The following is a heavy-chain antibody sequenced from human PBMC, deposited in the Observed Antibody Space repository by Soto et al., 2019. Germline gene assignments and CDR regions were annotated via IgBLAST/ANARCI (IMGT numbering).Heavy chain of an antibody. J-gene: IGHJ4*02. V-gene: IGHV1-46*01. CDR3: GRAPCASGSGWYGY. CDR1: GYIFTTYY. D-gene: IGHD6-19*01. CDR2: INPSSGST. Sequence: QVQLVQSGAEVKKPGASVKVSCKASGYIFTTYYIHWVRQAPGRGLEWMGIINPSSGSTNYAQQFQGRVTMTRDTSTSTVYMELSSLSSEDTAVYYCGRAPCASGSGWYGYWGQGTLVSVSS.